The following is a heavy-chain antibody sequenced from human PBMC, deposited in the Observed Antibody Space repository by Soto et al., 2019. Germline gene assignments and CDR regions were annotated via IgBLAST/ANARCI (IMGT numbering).Heavy chain of an antibody. CDR2: IYHSGST. CDR1: GGSISSGGYS. D-gene: IGHD1-26*01. V-gene: IGHV4-30-2*01. J-gene: IGHJ4*02. Sequence: SETLSLTCAVSGGSISSGGYSWSWIRQPPGKGLEWIGYIYHSGSTYYNPSLKSRVTISVDRSKNQFSLKLSSVTAADTAVYYCARHDGHSRSLLGYWGQGTLVTVSS. CDR3: ARHDGHSRSLLGY.